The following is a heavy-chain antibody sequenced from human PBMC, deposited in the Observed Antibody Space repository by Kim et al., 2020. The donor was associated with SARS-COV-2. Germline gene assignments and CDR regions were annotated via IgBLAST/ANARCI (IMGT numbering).Heavy chain of an antibody. CDR1: GYTFTSYA. D-gene: IGHD3-16*01. V-gene: IGHV1-3*01. Sequence: ASVKVSCKASGYTFTSYAMHWVRQAPGQRLEWMGWINAGNGNTKYSQKFQGRVTITRDTSASTAYMELSSLRSEDTAVYYCARAMAPNDMLPNYYYYYGMDVWGQGTTVTVSS. CDR2: INAGNGNT. J-gene: IGHJ6*02. CDR3: ARAMAPNDMLPNYYYYYGMDV.